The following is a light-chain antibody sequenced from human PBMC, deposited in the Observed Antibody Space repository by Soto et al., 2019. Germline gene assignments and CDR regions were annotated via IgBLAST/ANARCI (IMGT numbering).Light chain of an antibody. CDR3: HHRGEWPRT. CDR1: QSVSKY. J-gene: IGKJ2*01. V-gene: IGKV3-11*01. CDR2: GAS. Sequence: EIVLTQSPATLSLSPGERATLSCRASQSVSKYLAWYQQKPGQAPRLLIYGASNRATGIPARFTGSGSGTDFTLXXXSLEPEDFAVYYCHHRGEWPRTFGQGTKLEIK.